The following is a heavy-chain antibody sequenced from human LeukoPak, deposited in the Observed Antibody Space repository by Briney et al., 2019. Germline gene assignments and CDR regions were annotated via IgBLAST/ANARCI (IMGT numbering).Heavy chain of an antibody. V-gene: IGHV3-23*01. CDR1: GFTFSSYE. D-gene: IGHD2-2*01. J-gene: IGHJ4*02. CDR2: ISGSGGST. Sequence: GGSLRLSCAASGFTFSSYEMNWVRQAPGKGLEWVSAISGSGGSTYYADSVKGRFTISRDNSKNTLYLQMNSLRAEDTAVYYCAKVGVPAAMMAFDYWGQGTLVTVSS. CDR3: AKVGVPAAMMAFDY.